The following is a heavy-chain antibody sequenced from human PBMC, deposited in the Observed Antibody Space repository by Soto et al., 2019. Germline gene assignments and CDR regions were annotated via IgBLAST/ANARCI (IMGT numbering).Heavy chain of an antibody. CDR1: GGSFSGYY. J-gene: IGHJ2*01. Sequence: SETLSLTCAVYGGSFSGYYWTWIRQPPGTGLEWIGEINHSGSTNYNPSLKSRVTISVDTSKNQFSLNLSSMTAADTSVYYCVRHAACSSIRCFSGYFDLWGRGTLVTVSS. V-gene: IGHV4-34*01. D-gene: IGHD2-15*01. CDR2: INHSGST. CDR3: VRHAACSSIRCFSGYFDL.